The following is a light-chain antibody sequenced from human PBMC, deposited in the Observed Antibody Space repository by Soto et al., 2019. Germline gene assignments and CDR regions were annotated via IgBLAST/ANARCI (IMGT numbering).Light chain of an antibody. V-gene: IGKV1-39*01. CDR2: AAS. CDR1: QNISSY. J-gene: IGKJ4*01. Sequence: DIQVTQSPSSLSASVGDRVTITCRASQNISSYLNWYQKKPGKAPNFLIYAASTLQSGVPPRFSGCGSGTDFTLTISGLRPEDFATYYCQQSYNTPFTFGGGTKMDIK. CDR3: QQSYNTPFT.